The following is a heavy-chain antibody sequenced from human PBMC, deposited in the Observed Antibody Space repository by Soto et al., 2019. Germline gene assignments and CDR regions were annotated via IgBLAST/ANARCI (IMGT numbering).Heavy chain of an antibody. Sequence: QVQLQESGPGLVKPSETLSLTCTVSGGSINSGDYYWSWIRQPPGKGLEWIGYIYYSGTTYYNPSLKCRVTSPVDTSKNQVSLRLSSVTAADTAVYYCARDVKYGTSGIDYWGQGTLVTVSS. CDR1: GGSINSGDYY. J-gene: IGHJ4*02. CDR2: IYYSGTT. V-gene: IGHV4-30-4*01. CDR3: ARDVKYGTSGIDY. D-gene: IGHD2-8*01.